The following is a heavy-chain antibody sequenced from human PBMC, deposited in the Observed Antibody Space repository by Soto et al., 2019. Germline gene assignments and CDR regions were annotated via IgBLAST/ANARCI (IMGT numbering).Heavy chain of an antibody. V-gene: IGHV3-23*01. CDR2: ISGSGGSP. CDR3: AKARCTGNSCYVPDY. Sequence: GGSLRLSCAASGVTFYSYTMAGVRKATGKGLEWVSSISGSGGSPSYADSVQGRFTISRDNSRNTISLQMNSLRAEDTATYYCAKARCTGNSCYVPDYWGHGSLVTVSS. CDR1: GVTFYSYT. J-gene: IGHJ4*01. D-gene: IGHD2-8*02.